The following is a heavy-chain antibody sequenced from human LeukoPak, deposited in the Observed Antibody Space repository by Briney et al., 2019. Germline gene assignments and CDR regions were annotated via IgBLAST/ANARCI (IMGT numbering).Heavy chain of an antibody. V-gene: IGHV3-7*04. Sequence: GGSLRLSCAASGFIFSSYWMTWVRQAPGKGLEWVANIKRDGSDKYFVDSVRGRFTISRDNAKNTLYLQMNSLRAEDTAVYYCARDGGDCDSTTCYDRLDYWGQGTLVTVSS. D-gene: IGHD2/OR15-2a*01. CDR2: IKRDGSDK. CDR1: GFIFSSYW. CDR3: ARDGGDCDSTTCYDRLDY. J-gene: IGHJ4*02.